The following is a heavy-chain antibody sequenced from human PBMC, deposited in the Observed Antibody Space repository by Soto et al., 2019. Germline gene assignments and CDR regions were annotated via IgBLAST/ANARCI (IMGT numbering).Heavy chain of an antibody. J-gene: IGHJ4*02. CDR2: IDPSGGST. V-gene: IGHV1-46*01. CDR3: ATGGIVATSPFGY. D-gene: IGHD5-12*01. Sequence: ASVTVSCKASGYTFTSYYIHWVRQAPGQGLEWMGIIDPSGGSTSYAQKFQGRVTMTRDTSTSTVYMELSSLRSEDTAVYYCATGGIVATSPFGYWGQGTLVTVS. CDR1: GYTFTSYY.